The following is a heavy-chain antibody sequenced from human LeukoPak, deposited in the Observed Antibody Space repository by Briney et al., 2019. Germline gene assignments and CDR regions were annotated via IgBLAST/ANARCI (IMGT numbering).Heavy chain of an antibody. J-gene: IGHJ4*02. CDR3: ARASSYYYDSNLDY. Sequence: ASVKVSCKASGYTFTGYYMHWVRQAPGQGLEWMGWINPNSGGTNYAQKLQGRVTMTTDTSTSTAYMELRSLRSDDTAVYYCARASSYYYDSNLDYWGQGTLVTVSS. CDR2: INPNSGGT. V-gene: IGHV1-2*02. D-gene: IGHD3-22*01. CDR1: GYTFTGYY.